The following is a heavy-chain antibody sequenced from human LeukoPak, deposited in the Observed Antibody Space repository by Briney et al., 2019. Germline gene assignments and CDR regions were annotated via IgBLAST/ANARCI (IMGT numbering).Heavy chain of an antibody. Sequence: TGGSLRLSCAASGFTFDDYSMNWVRQAPGKGLEWVSFISSSSGYIFYADSVKGRFTVSRDNAENSLYLQMNSLRAEDTAVYYCASETEIGNYDAFDIWGQGTMVTVSS. CDR1: GFTFDDYS. J-gene: IGHJ3*02. D-gene: IGHD1-7*01. CDR2: ISSSSGYI. V-gene: IGHV3-21*01. CDR3: ASETEIGNYDAFDI.